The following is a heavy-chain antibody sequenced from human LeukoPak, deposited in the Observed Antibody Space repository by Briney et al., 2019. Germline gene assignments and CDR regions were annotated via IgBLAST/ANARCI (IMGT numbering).Heavy chain of an antibody. CDR3: VRGPHIAATSY. CDR2: IKQDGSEK. V-gene: IGHV3-7*03. Sequence: PGGSLRLSCAASGFTFSSYWMSWVRQAPGKGPEWVANIKQDGSEKQYVDSVKGRFAISRDNAKKSLYLQINTLRAEDTAVYYCVRGPHIAATSYWGQGTLVTVSS. CDR1: GFTFSSYW. J-gene: IGHJ4*02. D-gene: IGHD6-25*01.